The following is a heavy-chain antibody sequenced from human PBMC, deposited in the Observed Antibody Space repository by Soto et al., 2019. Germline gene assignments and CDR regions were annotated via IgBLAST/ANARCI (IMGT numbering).Heavy chain of an antibody. D-gene: IGHD6-19*01. CDR1: GFTFSSYS. J-gene: IGHJ4*02. CDR3: ARDLEFSSSG. Sequence: GGSLRLSCAASGFTFSSYSMNWVRQAPGKGLEWVSYISSSSSTIYYADSVKGRFTISRDNAKNSLYLQMNSLRAEDTAVYYCARDLEFSSSGWGQGTRVTVAS. V-gene: IGHV3-48*01. CDR2: ISSSSSTI.